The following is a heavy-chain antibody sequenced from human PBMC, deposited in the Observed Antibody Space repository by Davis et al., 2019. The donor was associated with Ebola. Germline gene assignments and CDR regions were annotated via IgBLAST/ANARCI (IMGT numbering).Heavy chain of an antibody. Sequence: PGGSLRLSCAASGFTFTSAWMSWVRQAPGKGLEWVGRIKSKISGGTINYAAPVKGRFTISRDDSKNTVYLQMNSLKAEDTGMYYCMSRGLVSATDEAFDIWGQGTVVTVSS. D-gene: IGHD1-1*01. CDR2: IKSKISGGTI. J-gene: IGHJ3*02. CDR3: MSRGLVSATDEAFDI. V-gene: IGHV3-15*05. CDR1: GFTFTSAW.